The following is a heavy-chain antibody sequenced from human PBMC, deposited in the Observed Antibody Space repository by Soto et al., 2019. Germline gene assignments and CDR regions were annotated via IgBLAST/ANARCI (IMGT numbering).Heavy chain of an antibody. CDR2: IRSKGNNYAT. Sequence: PGGSLRLSCAASGLTFSGSALHWVRQASGKGLEWVGRIRSKGNNYATAYGASLKGRFTISRDDSKNTAYLQMNSLNTEDTAVYYCSRQASDFWSGKPQYYMDVWGKGTTVTVSS. V-gene: IGHV3-73*01. J-gene: IGHJ6*03. CDR3: SRQASDFWSGKPQYYMDV. CDR1: GLTFSGSA. D-gene: IGHD3-3*01.